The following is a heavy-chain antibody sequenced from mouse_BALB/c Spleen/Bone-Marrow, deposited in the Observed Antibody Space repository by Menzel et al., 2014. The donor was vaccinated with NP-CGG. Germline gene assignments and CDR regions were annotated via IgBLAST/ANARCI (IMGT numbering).Heavy chain of an antibody. CDR1: GYAFSSSW. CDR3: ARSYYGSSYFFDY. J-gene: IGHJ2*01. CDR2: IYPGDGDT. V-gene: IGHV1-82*01. D-gene: IGHD1-1*01. Sequence: VQLQQSGPELVKPGASVKISCKASGYAFSSSWMNWVKQRPGQGLEWIGRIYPGDGDTNYNGKFKGKATLTADKSSSTAYMQLSSLTSVASAVYFCARSYYGSSYFFDYWGQGTTLTVSS.